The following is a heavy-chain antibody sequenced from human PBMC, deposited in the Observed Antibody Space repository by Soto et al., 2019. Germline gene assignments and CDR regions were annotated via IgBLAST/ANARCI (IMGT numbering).Heavy chain of an antibody. V-gene: IGHV4-61*01. CDR1: GGSVTSDNYY. Sequence: SETLSLTCTVSGGSVTSDNYYWSWIRQPPGKGLDWIGYIYYSGNTNYNPSLKTRVTISVDTSKNQFSLNLSSVTAADTAVYYCARGDYDSSGYYYYAMDVWGQGSTVTVYS. J-gene: IGHJ6*02. CDR3: ARGDYDSSGYYYYAMDV. D-gene: IGHD4-17*01. CDR2: IYYSGNT.